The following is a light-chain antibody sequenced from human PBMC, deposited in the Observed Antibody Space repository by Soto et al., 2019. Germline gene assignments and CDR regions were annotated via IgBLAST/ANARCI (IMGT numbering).Light chain of an antibody. CDR2: DAS. CDR3: QQRSNWPQALI. Sequence: EIVLTQSPATLSLSPGERATLSCRTSQRVSSYLAWYKQKPGQAPRLLIHDASNRAPGIPARFSGSGDGTDLTLTISSLEPEDFAVYYCQQRSNWPQALIFCGGTKVEIK. CDR1: QRVSSY. V-gene: IGKV3-11*01. J-gene: IGKJ4*01.